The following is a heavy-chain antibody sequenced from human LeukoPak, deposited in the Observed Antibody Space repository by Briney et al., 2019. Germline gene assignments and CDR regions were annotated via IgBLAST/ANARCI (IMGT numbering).Heavy chain of an antibody. Sequence: SETLSLTCTVSGGSISSSSYYWGWIRQPPGKGLEWIGYIYYSGSTYYNPSLKSRVTMSVDTSKNQFSLKLSSVTAVDTAVYYCARQGAAAGTTYFDYWGQGTLVTVSS. V-gene: IGHV4-39*07. J-gene: IGHJ4*02. CDR2: IYYSGST. D-gene: IGHD6-13*01. CDR3: ARQGAAAGTTYFDY. CDR1: GGSISSSSYY.